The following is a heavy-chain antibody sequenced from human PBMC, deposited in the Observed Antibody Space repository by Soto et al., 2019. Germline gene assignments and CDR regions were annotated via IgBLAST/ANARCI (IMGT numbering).Heavy chain of an antibody. Sequence: QVQLQESGPGLVKPSQTLSLTCTVSGGSISSGGYYWSWIRPHPGKGLEWIGYIYYSGSTYYNPSLQSRVTMSVDTSKNQFSLKLSSVTAADTAVYYCARWALYDYGDYVGESWGQGTLVTVSS. D-gene: IGHD4-17*01. CDR3: ARWALYDYGDYVGES. V-gene: IGHV4-31*03. CDR1: GGSISSGGYY. J-gene: IGHJ4*02. CDR2: IYYSGST.